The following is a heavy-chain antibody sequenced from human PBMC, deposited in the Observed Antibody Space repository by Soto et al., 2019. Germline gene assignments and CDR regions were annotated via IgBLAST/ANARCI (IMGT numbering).Heavy chain of an antibody. D-gene: IGHD3-10*01. CDR3: TKGGPYGSGSYYNVRGEYYYYGMDV. Sequence: GGSLRLSCAASGFTFSGSAMHWVRQASGKGLEWVGRIRSKANSYATAYAASVKGRFTISRDDSKKTAYLQMNSLKTEDTAVYYCTKGGPYGSGSYYNVRGEYYYYGMDVWGQGTTVTVSS. J-gene: IGHJ6*02. CDR1: GFTFSGSA. CDR2: IRSKANSYAT. V-gene: IGHV3-73*01.